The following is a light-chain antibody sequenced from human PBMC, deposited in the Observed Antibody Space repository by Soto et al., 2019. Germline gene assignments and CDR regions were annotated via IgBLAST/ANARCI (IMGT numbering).Light chain of an antibody. V-gene: IGKV1-5*03. J-gene: IGKJ4*01. Sequence: DIQMTQSPSTLSASVGDRVTITCRASQSISSWLAWYQQKPWKAPKLLIYKASTFETGVPSRFSGSGSGTEFTLTISGQQPDDIATYYCQQYNTYPLTFGGGTKVDIK. CDR3: QQYNTYPLT. CDR2: KAS. CDR1: QSISSW.